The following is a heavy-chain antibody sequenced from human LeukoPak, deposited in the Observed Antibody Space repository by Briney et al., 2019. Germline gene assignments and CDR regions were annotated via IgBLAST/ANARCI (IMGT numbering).Heavy chain of an antibody. CDR2: IYTSGST. CDR3: ARDYYGSGSLYYFDY. V-gene: IGHV4-4*07. J-gene: IGHJ4*02. D-gene: IGHD3-10*01. CDR1: GGSISSYY. Sequence: SETLSLTCTVSGGSISSYYWSWIRQPAGKGLEWIGRIYTSGSTNYNPSLKSRVTISVDKSKNQFSLKLSSVTAADTAVYYCARDYYGSGSLYYFDYWGQGTLVSVSS.